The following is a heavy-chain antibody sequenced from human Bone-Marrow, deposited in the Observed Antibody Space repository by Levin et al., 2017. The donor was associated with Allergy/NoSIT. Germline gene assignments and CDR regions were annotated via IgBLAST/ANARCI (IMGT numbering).Heavy chain of an antibody. V-gene: IGHV3-48*03. D-gene: IGHD5/OR15-5a*01. CDR3: SLIPSTTRTYYYYSMDL. CDR1: GFTFRSYE. Sequence: LSLTCVASGFTFRSYEMNWVRQAPGKGLEWVSYISTSGSTIYYADSVKGRFTISRDNAKNSLYLQMNSLRAEDTAVYYCSLIPSTTRTYYYYSMDLWGQGTTVTVSS. CDR2: ISTSGSTI. J-gene: IGHJ6*02.